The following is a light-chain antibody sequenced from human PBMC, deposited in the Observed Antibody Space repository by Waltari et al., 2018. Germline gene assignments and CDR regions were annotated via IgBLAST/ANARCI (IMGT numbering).Light chain of an antibody. CDR3: QQYNNWPPRGT. V-gene: IGKV3-15*01. CDR2: GAS. CDR1: QSVSSN. Sequence: EIVMTQSPATLSVSPGERATLPCRASQSVSSNLAWYQQKPCQAPRLLIYGASTRATGIPARFSGSGSGTEFTLTISSMQSEDFAVYYCQQYNNWPPRGTFGQGTKVEIK. J-gene: IGKJ1*01.